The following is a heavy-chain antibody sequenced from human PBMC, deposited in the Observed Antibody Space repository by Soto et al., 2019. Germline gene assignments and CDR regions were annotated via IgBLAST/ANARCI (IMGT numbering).Heavy chain of an antibody. D-gene: IGHD3-22*01. CDR3: ARGSYYYDSSGYYLY. Sequence: SETLSLTSAVSGGSISSGGYSWSWIRQPPGKRLEWIGYIYYSGSTNYNPSLKSRVTISVDTSKNQFSLKLSSVTAADTAVYYCARGSYYYDSSGYYLYWGQGTLVTVSS. V-gene: IGHV4-30-2*05. CDR1: GGSISSGGYS. CDR2: IYYSGST. J-gene: IGHJ4*02.